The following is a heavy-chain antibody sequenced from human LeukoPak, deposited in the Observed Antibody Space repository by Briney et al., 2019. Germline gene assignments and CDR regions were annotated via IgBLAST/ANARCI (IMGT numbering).Heavy chain of an antibody. D-gene: IGHD2-8*01. CDR1: GYTFTSYG. Sequence: ASVKVSCKASGYTFTSYGISRVRQAPGQGLEWMGWISAYNGNTNYAQKLQGRVTMTTDTSTSTAYMELRSLRSDDTAVYYCARSLDIVLMVYAVDYWGQGTLVTVSS. CDR2: ISAYNGNT. CDR3: ARSLDIVLMVYAVDY. V-gene: IGHV1-18*01. J-gene: IGHJ4*02.